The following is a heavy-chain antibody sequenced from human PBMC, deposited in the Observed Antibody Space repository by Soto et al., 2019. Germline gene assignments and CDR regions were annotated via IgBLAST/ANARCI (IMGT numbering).Heavy chain of an antibody. D-gene: IGHD6-19*01. Sequence: ASVKVSCQASGYTFTSYGISWVRQAPGQGLECMGWISVYNGNTHYAQKFQGRVTMTAGTSTSTAYMELRSLRSDDTAVYYCARVEQSLLFQFWGLGTLVTVSS. CDR1: GYTFTSYG. CDR2: ISVYNGNT. CDR3: ARVEQSLLFQF. J-gene: IGHJ4*02. V-gene: IGHV1-18*04.